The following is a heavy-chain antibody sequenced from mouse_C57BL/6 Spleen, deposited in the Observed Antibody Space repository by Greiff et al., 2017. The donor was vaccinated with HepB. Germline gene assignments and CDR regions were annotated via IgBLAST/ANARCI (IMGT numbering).Heavy chain of an antibody. CDR3: ARGDWDHLDY. V-gene: IGHV5-4*01. Sequence: EVQLVESGGGLVKPGGSLKLSCAASGFTFSSYAMSWVRQTPEKRLEWVATISDGGSYTYYPDNVKGRFTISRDNAKNNLYLQMSHLKSEDTAMYYCARGDWDHLDYWGQGTTLTVSS. D-gene: IGHD4-1*01. CDR1: GFTFSSYA. CDR2: ISDGGSYT. J-gene: IGHJ2*01.